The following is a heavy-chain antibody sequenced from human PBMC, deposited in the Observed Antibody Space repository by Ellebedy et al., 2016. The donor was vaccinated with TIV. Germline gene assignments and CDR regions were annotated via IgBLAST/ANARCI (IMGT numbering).Heavy chain of an antibody. J-gene: IGHJ4*02. CDR1: GFTFSIYA. Sequence: GESLKISCAASGFTFSIYAMRWVRQAPGKGLEWVAHINPDGSAEYYVDSVKGRFTISRDNAKRSLFLQMNSLRVDDTAVYYCVTWGQSYGRWGQGSLVTISS. CDR3: VTWGQSYGR. D-gene: IGHD3-16*01. V-gene: IGHV3-7*03. CDR2: INPDGSAE.